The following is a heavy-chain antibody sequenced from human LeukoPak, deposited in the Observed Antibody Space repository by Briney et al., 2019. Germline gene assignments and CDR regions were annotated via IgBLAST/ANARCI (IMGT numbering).Heavy chain of an antibody. Sequence: SSETLSLTCTVSGGSISSYYWSWIRQPPGKGLEWIGYIYYSGSTNYNPSLKSRVTISVDTSKNQFSLKLSSVSAADTAVYYCAREGFGSSGYLDAFDIWGQGTMVTVSS. CDR1: GGSISSYY. CDR2: IYYSGST. CDR3: AREGFGSSGYLDAFDI. V-gene: IGHV4-59*01. J-gene: IGHJ3*02. D-gene: IGHD3-22*01.